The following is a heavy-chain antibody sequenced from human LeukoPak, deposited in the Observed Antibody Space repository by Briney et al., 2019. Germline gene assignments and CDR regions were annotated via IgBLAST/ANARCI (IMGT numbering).Heavy chain of an antibody. V-gene: IGHV1-69*04. CDR1: GGTFSSYA. D-gene: IGHD3-10*01. J-gene: IGHJ6*02. Sequence: SVKVSCKASGGTFSSYAISWVRQAPGQGLEWMGRIIPIFGIANYAQKFQGRVPITADKSTSTAYMELSSLRSEDTAVYYCARTDYYGSGSYDYYGMDVWGQGTTVTVSS. CDR2: IIPIFGIA. CDR3: ARTDYYGSGSYDYYGMDV.